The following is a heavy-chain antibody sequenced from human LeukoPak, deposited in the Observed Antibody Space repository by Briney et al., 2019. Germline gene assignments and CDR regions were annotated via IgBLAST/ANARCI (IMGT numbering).Heavy chain of an antibody. CDR2: ISGSGDNT. CDR1: GFTFSNYA. V-gene: IGHV3-23*01. CDR3: AKGVCGSGNYLEYFEH. D-gene: IGHD3-10*01. J-gene: IGHJ1*01. Sequence: GGSLRLSCEASGFTFSNYAMSWVRQAPGEGLEWISAISGSGDNTYHADSVKGRFTISRDNSKNTLYLQMNSLRAEDTAVYYCAKGVCGSGNYLEYFEHWGHGTLVTVSS.